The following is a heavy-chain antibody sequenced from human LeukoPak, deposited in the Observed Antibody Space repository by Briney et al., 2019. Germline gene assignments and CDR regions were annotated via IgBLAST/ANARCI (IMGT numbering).Heavy chain of an antibody. Sequence: GGSLRLSCAASGFTFSGYGMSWVRQAPGRGLEWVSAISVSGGSTYYADSVKGRFTISRDNSKNTLYLQMNSLRAEDTAVYYCAKTSYGDYAGDDYWGQGTLVTVSS. D-gene: IGHD4-17*01. CDR2: ISVSGGST. J-gene: IGHJ4*02. V-gene: IGHV3-23*01. CDR1: GFTFSGYG. CDR3: AKTSYGDYAGDDY.